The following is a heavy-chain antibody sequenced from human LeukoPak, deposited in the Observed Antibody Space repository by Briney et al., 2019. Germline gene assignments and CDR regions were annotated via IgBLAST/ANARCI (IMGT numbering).Heavy chain of an antibody. V-gene: IGHV4-34*01. CDR3: ASKYYDSSGTTSSPPGYNWFDP. Sequence: SETLSLTCAVYGGSFSGYYWSWIRLPPGKGLEWIGEINHSGSTNYNPSLKSRVTISVDTSKNQFSLKLSSVTAADTAVYYCASKYYDSSGTTSSPPGYNWFDPWGQGTLVTVSS. D-gene: IGHD3-22*01. CDR2: INHSGST. J-gene: IGHJ5*02. CDR1: GGSFSGYY.